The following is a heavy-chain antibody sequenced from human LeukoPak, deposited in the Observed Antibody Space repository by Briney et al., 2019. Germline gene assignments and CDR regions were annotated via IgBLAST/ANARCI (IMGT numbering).Heavy chain of an antibody. J-gene: IGHJ4*02. CDR2: ISSSSSYI. CDR3: ARVSNIVVVPAALDY. CDR1: GFTFSSYS. Sequence: GGSLRLSCAASGFTFSSYSMNWVRQAPGKGLEWVSAISSSSSYIYYADSVKGRFTISRDNAKNSLYLQMNSLRAEDTAVYYCARVSNIVVVPAALDYWGQGTLVTVSS. V-gene: IGHV3-21*01. D-gene: IGHD2-2*01.